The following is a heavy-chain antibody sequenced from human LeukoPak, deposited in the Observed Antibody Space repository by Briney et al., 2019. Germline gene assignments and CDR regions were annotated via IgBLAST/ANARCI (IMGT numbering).Heavy chain of an antibody. V-gene: IGHV3-23*01. CDR1: GFTFSSYA. D-gene: IGHD3-10*01. J-gene: IGHJ6*03. CDR2: ISGSGGST. CDR3: AKDPAAITMVRGVTDYMDV. Sequence: GSLRLSCAASGFTFSSYAMSWVRQAPGKGLEWVSAISGSGGSTYYADSVKGRFTISRDNSKNTLYLQMNSLRAEDTAVYYCAKDPAAITMVRGVTDYMDVWGKGTTVTVSS.